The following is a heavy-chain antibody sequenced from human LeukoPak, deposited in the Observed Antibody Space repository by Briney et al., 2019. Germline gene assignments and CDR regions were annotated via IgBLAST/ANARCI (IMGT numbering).Heavy chain of an antibody. CDR2: IWYDGSKK. J-gene: IGHJ4*02. CDR1: GFTFSSYG. V-gene: IGHV3-33*01. Sequence: PGGSLRLSCAASGFTFSSYGMHWVRQAPGKGLEGVAVIWYDGSKKYYADSVKGRFTISRDNSNNTLYLQMNSLRAEDTAVYYCASSPLWFGEQYFDYWGQGTLVTVSS. D-gene: IGHD3-10*01. CDR3: ASSPLWFGEQYFDY.